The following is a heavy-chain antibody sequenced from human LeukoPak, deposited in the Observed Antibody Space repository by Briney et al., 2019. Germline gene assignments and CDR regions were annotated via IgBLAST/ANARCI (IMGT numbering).Heavy chain of an antibody. V-gene: IGHV4-59*01. Sequence: SETLSLTCTVSGGSISSYYWSWIRQHPGKGLEWIGYIYYSGSTNYNPSLKSRVTISVDTSKNQFSLKLSSVTAADTAVYYCARGRYYDSSGYFHGSWYFDLWGRGTLVTVSS. CDR2: IYYSGST. D-gene: IGHD3-22*01. CDR1: GGSISSYY. CDR3: ARGRYYDSSGYFHGSWYFDL. J-gene: IGHJ2*01.